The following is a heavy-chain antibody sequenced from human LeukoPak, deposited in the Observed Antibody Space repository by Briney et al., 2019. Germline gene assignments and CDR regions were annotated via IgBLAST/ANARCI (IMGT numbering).Heavy chain of an antibody. CDR1: GFTFSSYG. D-gene: IGHD6-19*01. CDR3: ARDPSSGWYDSHYYFDY. J-gene: IGHJ4*02. V-gene: IGHV3-23*01. CDR2: ISGSGGST. Sequence: PGGTLRLSCAASGFTFSSYGMSWVRQAPGKGLEWVSAISGSGGSTYYADSVKGRFTISRDNAKNSLYLQMNSLRAEDTAVYYCARDPSSGWYDSHYYFDYWGQGTLVTVSS.